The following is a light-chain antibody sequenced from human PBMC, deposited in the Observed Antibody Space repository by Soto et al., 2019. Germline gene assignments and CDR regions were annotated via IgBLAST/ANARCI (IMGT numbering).Light chain of an antibody. Sequence: IRMTQSPSSFSASTGDRVTITCRASQSISSWLAWYQQKPGKAPKLLIYDASSLESGVPSRFSGSGSGTEFTLTISSLQPDDFATYYCQQYNSYSRTFGQGTKVDIK. J-gene: IGKJ1*01. V-gene: IGKV1-5*01. CDR3: QQYNSYSRT. CDR2: DAS. CDR1: QSISSW.